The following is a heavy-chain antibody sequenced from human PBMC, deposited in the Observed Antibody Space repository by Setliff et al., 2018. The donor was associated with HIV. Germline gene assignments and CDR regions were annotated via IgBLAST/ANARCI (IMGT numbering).Heavy chain of an antibody. Sequence: SETLSLTCAVYGGSFSGYYWSWIRQPPGKGLEWIGEINHSGSTNYNPSLKSRVTISVDTSKNQFSLKLSSVTAADTAVYYCARTVLLRYFDWLSFYYYGMDVWGQGTTVTVSS. CDR2: INHSGST. D-gene: IGHD3-9*01. J-gene: IGHJ6*02. CDR3: ARTVLLRYFDWLSFYYYGMDV. V-gene: IGHV4-34*01. CDR1: GGSFSGYY.